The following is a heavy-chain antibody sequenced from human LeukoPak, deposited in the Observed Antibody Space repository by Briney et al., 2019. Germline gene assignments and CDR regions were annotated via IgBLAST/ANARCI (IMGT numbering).Heavy chain of an antibody. CDR3: ARVSYGYYFDY. D-gene: IGHD4-17*01. V-gene: IGHV4-34*01. CDR1: GGSFSGYY. Sequence: SETLSLTCAVYGGSFSGYYWSWLRQPRGKGLEWIGEINHSGSTNYTPSLKSRVTISVDTPKNQFSLQLSTVTAADTAVYYCARVSYGYYFDYWGQGTLVTVSS. CDR2: INHSGST. J-gene: IGHJ4*02.